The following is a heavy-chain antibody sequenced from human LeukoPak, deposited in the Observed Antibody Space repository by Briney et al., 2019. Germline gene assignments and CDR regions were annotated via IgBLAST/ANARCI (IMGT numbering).Heavy chain of an antibody. CDR3: AKVGSSWYGDFDY. Sequence: GGSLRLSCAASGFTFSSYAMHWVRQAPGKGLEWVAVISYDGSNKYYADSVKGRFTISRDNSKNTLYLQMNSLRAEDTAVYYCAKVGSSWYGDFDYWGQGTLVTVSS. CDR1: GFTFSSYA. J-gene: IGHJ4*02. CDR2: ISYDGSNK. D-gene: IGHD6-13*01. V-gene: IGHV3-30-3*01.